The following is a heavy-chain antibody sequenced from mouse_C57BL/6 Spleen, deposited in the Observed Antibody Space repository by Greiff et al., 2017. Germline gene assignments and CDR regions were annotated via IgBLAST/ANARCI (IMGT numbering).Heavy chain of an antibody. V-gene: IGHV1-64*01. CDR1: GYTFTSYW. CDR2: IHPNSGST. Sequence: QVQLQQPGAELVKPGASVKLSCKASGYTFTSYWMHWVKQRPGQGLEWIGMIHPNSGSTNYNEKFKSKATLTVDKSSSTAYMQLSSLTSEDSAVYYCAREGYYGSSGDYWGQGTTLTVSS. CDR3: AREGYYGSSGDY. D-gene: IGHD1-1*01. J-gene: IGHJ2*01.